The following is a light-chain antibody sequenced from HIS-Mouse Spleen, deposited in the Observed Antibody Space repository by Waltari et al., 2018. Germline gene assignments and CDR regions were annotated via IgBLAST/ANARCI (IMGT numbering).Light chain of an antibody. CDR3: CSYAGSSTWV. Sequence: QSALTQPASVSGSPGQSIPIPCPGTRRDVRSYHLVSWYQQHPGKAPKLMIYEGSKRPSGVSNRFSGSKSGNTASLTISGLQAEDEADYYCCSYAGSSTWVFGGGTKLTVL. CDR2: EGS. CDR1: RRDVRSYHL. V-gene: IGLV2-23*01. J-gene: IGLJ3*02.